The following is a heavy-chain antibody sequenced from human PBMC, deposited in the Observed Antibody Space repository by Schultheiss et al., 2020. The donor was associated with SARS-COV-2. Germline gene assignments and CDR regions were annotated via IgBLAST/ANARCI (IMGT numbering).Heavy chain of an antibody. V-gene: IGHV4-34*01. CDR3: ARVVAAAGVDY. J-gene: IGHJ4*02. CDR1: GGSFSGYY. CDR2: INHSGST. D-gene: IGHD6-13*01. Sequence: SETLSLTCAVYGGSFSGYYWSWIRQPPGKGLEWIGEINHSGSTNYNPSLKSRVTISVDTSKNQFSLKLSSVTAADTAVYYCARVVAAAGVDYWGQGTLVTVSS.